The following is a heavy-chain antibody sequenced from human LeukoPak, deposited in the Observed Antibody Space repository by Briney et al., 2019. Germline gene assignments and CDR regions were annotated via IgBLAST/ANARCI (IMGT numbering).Heavy chain of an antibody. J-gene: IGHJ4*02. CDR2: IYHSGST. CDR1: GGSISSYY. V-gene: IGHV4-59*12. CDR3: ARSIVLMVYAIDY. D-gene: IGHD2-8*01. Sequence: SETLSLTCTVSGGSISSYYWSWIRQPPGKGLEWIGCIYHSGSTYYNPSLKSRVTISVDRSKNQFSLKLSSVTAADTAVYYCARSIVLMVYAIDYWGQGTLVTVSS.